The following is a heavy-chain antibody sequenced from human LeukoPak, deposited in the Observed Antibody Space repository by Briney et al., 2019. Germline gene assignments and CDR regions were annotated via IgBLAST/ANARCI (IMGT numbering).Heavy chain of an antibody. D-gene: IGHD5-12*01. Sequence: PGGSLRLSCAASGFTFSSYGMHWVRQAPGKGLEWVAVIWYDGSNKYYADSVKGRFTISRDNSKNTLYLQMNSLRAEDTAVYNCARDMTGNGYDFAFDIWGQGTMVTVSS. J-gene: IGHJ3*02. CDR1: GFTFSSYG. CDR2: IWYDGSNK. CDR3: ARDMTGNGYDFAFDI. V-gene: IGHV3-33*01.